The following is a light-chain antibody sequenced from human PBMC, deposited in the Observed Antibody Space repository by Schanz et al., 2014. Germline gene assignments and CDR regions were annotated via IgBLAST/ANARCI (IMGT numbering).Light chain of an antibody. CDR1: QSVRSTY. V-gene: IGKV3-20*01. CDR3: QQCGSSPWT. Sequence: EIVLTQSPGTLSLSPGERATFSCRASQSVRSTYFAWYQHIPGQAPRLLIHDVSKRASGIADRFSGSGSGTDFSLTISRLEPEDFAVYYCQQCGSSPWTFGQGTKVEIK. CDR2: DVS. J-gene: IGKJ1*01.